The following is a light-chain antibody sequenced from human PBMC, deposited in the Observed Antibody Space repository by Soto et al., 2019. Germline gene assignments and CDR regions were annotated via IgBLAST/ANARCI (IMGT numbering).Light chain of an antibody. CDR2: EVN. V-gene: IGLV2-14*01. J-gene: IGLJ2*01. CDR1: NSDVGGYNY. Sequence: QSVLTQPASVSGSPGQTITISCSGTNSDVGGYNYVSWYQQHPGKAPKLMIFEVNNRPSGISNRFSGSKSGNTASLTISGLQAEDEADYYCSSYTTRSTLVIFGGGTKLTVL. CDR3: SSYTTRSTLVI.